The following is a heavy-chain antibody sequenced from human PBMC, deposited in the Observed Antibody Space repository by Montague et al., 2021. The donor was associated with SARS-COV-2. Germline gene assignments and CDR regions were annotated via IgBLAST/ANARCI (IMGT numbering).Heavy chain of an antibody. CDR1: GGSISSSNYY. Sequence: SETLSLTCTVSGGSISSSNYYWGWIRQPPGKGLEWIGSIYDSGSTYYNPSLKSRVTISVDTSKNHFSLKLSSVTAADTAVYYCAGQGRKIMLVVAMIGGFDMWGQGTMVTVSS. J-gene: IGHJ3*02. CDR3: AGQGRKIMLVVAMIGGFDM. CDR2: IYDSGST. D-gene: IGHD5-12*01. V-gene: IGHV4-39*01.